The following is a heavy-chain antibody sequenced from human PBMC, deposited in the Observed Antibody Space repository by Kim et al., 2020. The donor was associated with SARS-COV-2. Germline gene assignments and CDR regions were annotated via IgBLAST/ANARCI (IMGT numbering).Heavy chain of an antibody. CDR2: ICGGGDST. V-gene: IGHV3-23*01. J-gene: IGHJ6*02. D-gene: IGHD2-2*02. Sequence: GGSLRLSCAASGFTFSSYAITWVRQAPGKGLEWVSCICGGGDSTFYAGSVKGRFTISRDNSENTLYLQTNSLRVEDTAVYYCARGNSASCYSAMDVWGQGTTVTVSS. CDR3: ARGNSASCYSAMDV. CDR1: GFTFSSYA.